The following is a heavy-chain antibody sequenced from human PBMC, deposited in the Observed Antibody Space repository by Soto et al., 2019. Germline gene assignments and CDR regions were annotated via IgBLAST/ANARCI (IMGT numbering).Heavy chain of an antibody. V-gene: IGHV4-31*03. D-gene: IGHD6-19*01. J-gene: IGHJ4*02. CDR3: ARDGTSGWVDS. Sequence: QVQLQESGPGLVKPSPTLSLTCTVSGGSISSGGSYWTWIRQHPGKGLEWIGYIYYSRSTYYNPSIKSRVTISIDTSENQFTLKLSSVTAADTDVYYCARDGTSGWVDSWGQGILVTVSS. CDR1: GGSISSGGSY. CDR2: IYYSRST.